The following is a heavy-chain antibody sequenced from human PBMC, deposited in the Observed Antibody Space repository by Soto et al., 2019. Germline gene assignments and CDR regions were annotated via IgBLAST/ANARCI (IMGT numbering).Heavy chain of an antibody. Sequence: GGSLRLSCAASGFTFSSYAMSWVRQAPGKGLEWVSAISGSGGSTYYADSVKGRFTISRDNSKNTLYLQMNSLRAEDTAVYYCAKDRDDYGDYPTIFDYWGQGTLVTVSS. J-gene: IGHJ4*02. D-gene: IGHD4-17*01. V-gene: IGHV3-23*01. CDR3: AKDRDDYGDYPTIFDY. CDR2: ISGSGGST. CDR1: GFTFSSYA.